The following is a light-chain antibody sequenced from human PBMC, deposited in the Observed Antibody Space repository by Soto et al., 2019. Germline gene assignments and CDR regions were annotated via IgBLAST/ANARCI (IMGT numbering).Light chain of an antibody. CDR1: QSVSTR. J-gene: IGKJ1*01. CDR3: QQYSVYWT. Sequence: DIQMTQSASSLSASLGERVTIICRASQSVSTRLAWYQQKPGKAPKVLIYDASSWAGGVPSRFTGSASGTESTLTINSLQPDDFATYYCQQYSVYWTFGQGTKVDIK. V-gene: IGKV1-5*02. CDR2: DAS.